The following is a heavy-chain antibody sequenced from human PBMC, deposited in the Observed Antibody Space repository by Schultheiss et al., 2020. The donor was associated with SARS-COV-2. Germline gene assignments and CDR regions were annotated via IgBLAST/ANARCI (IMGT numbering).Heavy chain of an antibody. J-gene: IGHJ4*02. CDR1: GGPIDNHY. V-gene: IGHV4-59*03. CDR2: MYYSGST. D-gene: IGHD7-27*01. CDR3: AGGSSGEDY. Sequence: SETLSLTCTVSGGPIDNHYWSWIRQPPGKGLEWVGWMYYSGSTTYNPSHKSRVTISVDTSNNQVYLKLTSVTAADTAIYYCAGGSSGEDYWGQGTLVTVSS.